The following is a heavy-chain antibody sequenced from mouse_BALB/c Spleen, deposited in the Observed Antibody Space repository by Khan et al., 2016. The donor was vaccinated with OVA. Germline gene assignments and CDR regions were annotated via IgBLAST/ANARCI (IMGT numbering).Heavy chain of an antibody. Sequence: QIQLVQSGPELKKPGETVKISCKASGYNFTNNGMNWVKQNPGKGLKWMGWINTYTGEPTYVVDFKGRFAFSLETSAITAYLQINNLKEEDTATYFCARVGYAGTMDYWGQGTSVAVSS. CDR1: GYNFTNNG. CDR2: INTYTGEP. J-gene: IGHJ4*01. D-gene: IGHD2-14*01. V-gene: IGHV9-3-1*01. CDR3: ARVGYAGTMDY.